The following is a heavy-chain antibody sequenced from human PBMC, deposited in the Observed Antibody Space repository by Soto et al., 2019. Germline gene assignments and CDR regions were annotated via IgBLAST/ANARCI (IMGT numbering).Heavy chain of an antibody. CDR2: ISAYNGNT. V-gene: IGHV1-18*01. CDR3: ARYSSGWYSGEYFQH. CDR1: GYTFTSYV. Sequence: QVQLVQSGAEVKKPGASVKVSCKASGYTFTSYVISWVRQAPGQGLEWMGWISAYNGNTNYAQKLQGRVTMTTDTSTSTAYMERRSLRADDTAVYYCARYSSGWYSGEYFQHWGQGTLVTVSS. J-gene: IGHJ1*01. D-gene: IGHD6-19*01.